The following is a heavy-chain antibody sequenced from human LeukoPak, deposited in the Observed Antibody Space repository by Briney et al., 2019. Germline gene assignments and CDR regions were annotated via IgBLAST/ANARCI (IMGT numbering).Heavy chain of an antibody. CDR2: ISGYGGDT. CDR3: ARPIRPYNYFERSGYGYYFDF. V-gene: IGHV1-18*01. D-gene: IGHD3-22*01. CDR1: GYTLTAYG. Sequence: ASVKVSRKASGYTLTAYGVTWVRQAPGQGLEWMGWISGYGGDTKYAPKFQDRVTMTTDTSTNTAFLDLRSLTSEDTAVYYCARPIRPYNYFERSGYGYYFDFWGQGTLITVSS. J-gene: IGHJ4*02.